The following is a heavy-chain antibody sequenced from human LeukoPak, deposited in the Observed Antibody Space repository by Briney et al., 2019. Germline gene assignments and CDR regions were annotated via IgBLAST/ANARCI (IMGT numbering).Heavy chain of an antibody. D-gene: IGHD2-15*01. CDR2: SSPYNGDT. Sequence: GASVKVSCKASGYTFTNFGISWVRRAPGQGLEWMGWSSPYNGDTDYPEKVQGRVTMTTDTSTSTAYMELRSLRSDDTAVYYCARGGVGHCSGGSCPTSWFDPWGQGTLVTVSS. J-gene: IGHJ5*02. CDR1: GYTFTNFG. CDR3: ARGGVGHCSGGSCPTSWFDP. V-gene: IGHV1-18*01.